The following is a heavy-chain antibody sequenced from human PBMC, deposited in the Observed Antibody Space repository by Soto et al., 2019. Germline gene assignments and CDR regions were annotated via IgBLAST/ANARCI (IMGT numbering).Heavy chain of an antibody. J-gene: IGHJ5*02. CDR3: ARGSIGWFGEPAERTKNWFDP. V-gene: IGHV4-34*01. Sequence: SETLSLTCAVYGGSFSGYYWSWIRQPPGKGLEWIGEINHSGSTNYNPSLKSRVTISVDTSKNQFSLKLSSVTAADAAVYYCARGSIGWFGEPAERTKNWFDPWGQGTLVTVSS. D-gene: IGHD3-10*01. CDR2: INHSGST. CDR1: GGSFSGYY.